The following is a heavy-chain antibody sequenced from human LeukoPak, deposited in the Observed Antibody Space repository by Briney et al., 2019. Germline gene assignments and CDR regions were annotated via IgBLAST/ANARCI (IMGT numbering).Heavy chain of an antibody. V-gene: IGHV3-23*01. CDR1: GFTFSSYA. D-gene: IGHD3-3*01. J-gene: IGHJ6*03. CDR3: AKGIPDYDFWSGYFRYYYYYYMDV. CDR2: ISGSGGST. Sequence: GGSLRLSRAASGFTFSSYAMSWVRQAPGKGLEWVSAISGSGGSTYYADSVKGRFTISRDNSKNTLYLQMNSLRAEDTAVYYCAKGIPDYDFWSGYFRYYYYYYMDVWGKGTTVTVSS.